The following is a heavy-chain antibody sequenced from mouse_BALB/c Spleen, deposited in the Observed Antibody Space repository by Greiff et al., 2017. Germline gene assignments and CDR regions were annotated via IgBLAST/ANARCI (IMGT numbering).Heavy chain of an antibody. CDR3: ARKGDGNSYYYAMDY. CDR1: GFTFSSFG. D-gene: IGHD2-1*01. V-gene: IGHV5-17*02. CDR2: ISSGSSTI. Sequence: EVKVVESGGGLVQPGGSRKLSCAASGFTFSSFGMHWVRQAPEKGLEWVAYISSGSSTIYYAETVKGRFTISRDNPKNTLFLQMTSLRSEDTAMYYCARKGDGNSYYYAMDYWGQGTSVTVSS. J-gene: IGHJ4*01.